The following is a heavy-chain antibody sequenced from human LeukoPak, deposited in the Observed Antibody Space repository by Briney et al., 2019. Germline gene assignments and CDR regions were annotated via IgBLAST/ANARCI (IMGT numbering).Heavy chain of an antibody. CDR2: ISYDGSNK. CDR3: ARGRIWIQLWSPGFDY. Sequence: GGSLRLSCAGSEFTFSSYSMHWVRQAPGKGLEWVAVISYDGSNKYYADSVKGRFTISRDNSKNTLYLQMNSLRAEDTAVYYCARGRIWIQLWSPGFDYWGQGTLVTVSS. CDR1: EFTFSSYS. D-gene: IGHD5-18*01. V-gene: IGHV3-30*04. J-gene: IGHJ4*02.